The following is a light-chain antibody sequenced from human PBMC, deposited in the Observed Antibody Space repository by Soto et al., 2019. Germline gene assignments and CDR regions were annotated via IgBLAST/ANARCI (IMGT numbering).Light chain of an antibody. V-gene: IGKV3-15*01. Sequence: EIVMTQSPATLSVSPGERVTLSCRASQSVSSNLAWYQQKPGQAPRLLVCGASTRATGIPARFSGSGSGTEFTLTISSLQSEDFAAYYCQQRSNWPFAFGQGTRLEIK. J-gene: IGKJ5*01. CDR3: QQRSNWPFA. CDR2: GAS. CDR1: QSVSSN.